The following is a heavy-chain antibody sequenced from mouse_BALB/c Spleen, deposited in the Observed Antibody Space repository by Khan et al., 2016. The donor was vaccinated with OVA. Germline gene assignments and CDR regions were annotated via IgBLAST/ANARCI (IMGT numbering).Heavy chain of an antibody. CDR3: ARTARIKY. Sequence: EVQLQESGPGLVKPSQSLSLTCTVTGYSITSGYGWNWIRQFPGNKLEWMVYISYSGSTNYNPSLKSRISITRDTSKNQFFLQLTSVTTEDTATWYYARTARIKYWGQGTTLTVSS. J-gene: IGHJ2*01. CDR1: GYSITSGYG. V-gene: IGHV3-2*02. D-gene: IGHD1-2*01. CDR2: ISYSGST.